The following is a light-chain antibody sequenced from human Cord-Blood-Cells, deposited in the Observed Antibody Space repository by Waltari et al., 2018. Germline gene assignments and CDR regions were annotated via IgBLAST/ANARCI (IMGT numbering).Light chain of an antibody. CDR2: DVS. CDR1: SSDVGGYNY. J-gene: IGLJ2*01. CDR3: SSYTSSSTLV. V-gene: IGLV2-14*01. Sequence: QSALTQPASVSGSPGQSITISCTGTSSDVGGYNYVSWYQQHPGKAPKHMIYDVSNRPSGVSNRFSGSKSGNTASLTISGLHAEDEAYYFCSSYTSSSTLVFGGGTKLTVL.